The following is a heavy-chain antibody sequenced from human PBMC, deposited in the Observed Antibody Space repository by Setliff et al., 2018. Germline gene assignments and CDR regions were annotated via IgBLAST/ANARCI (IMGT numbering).Heavy chain of an antibody. D-gene: IGHD3-3*01. J-gene: IGHJ4*02. CDR2: IFGSGANT. V-gene: IGHV3-23*01. Sequence: GGSLRLSCAASGFLFSSYAMSWVRQAPGKGLEWVATIFGSGANTYYADSVKGRFTISRDNSKNTLYLQMNSLRAEDTAVYYCARDFGPSKNYNFWSGYVDYWGQGTLVTVSS. CDR3: ARDFGPSKNYNFWSGYVDY. CDR1: GFLFSSYA.